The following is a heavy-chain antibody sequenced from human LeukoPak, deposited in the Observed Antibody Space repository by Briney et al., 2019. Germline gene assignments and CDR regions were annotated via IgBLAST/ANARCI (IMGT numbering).Heavy chain of an antibody. D-gene: IGHD3-9*01. CDR2: ITANSNYI. Sequence: GGSLRLSCAASGFTFSSYSMTWVRQAPGKGLEWVSSITANSNYIYYADSVRGRFTISRDNAKNSLFLQMNSLRAEDTAVYYCARGLGLRYFDWLLFDYWGQGTLVTVSS. CDR1: GFTFSSYS. J-gene: IGHJ4*02. V-gene: IGHV3-21*01. CDR3: ARGLGLRYFDWLLFDY.